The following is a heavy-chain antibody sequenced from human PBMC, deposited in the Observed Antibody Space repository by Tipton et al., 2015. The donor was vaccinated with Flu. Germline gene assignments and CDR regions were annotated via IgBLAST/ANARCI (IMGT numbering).Heavy chain of an antibody. D-gene: IGHD1-26*01. CDR2: IYYSGST. V-gene: IGHV4-59*01. J-gene: IGHJ4*02. Sequence: TLSLTCTVSGGSISSYYWSWIRQPPGKGLEWIGYIYYSGSTNYNSSLKSRVTISVDTSKNQFSLKLSSVTAADTAVYYCARDPTVGAVRGYFDYWGQGTLVTVSS. CDR1: GGSISSYY. CDR3: ARDPTVGAVRGYFDY.